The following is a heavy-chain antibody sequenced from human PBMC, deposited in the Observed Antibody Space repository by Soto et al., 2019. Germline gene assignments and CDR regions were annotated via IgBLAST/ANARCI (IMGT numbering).Heavy chain of an antibody. CDR3: ASALGEMATPRAFDY. J-gene: IGHJ4*02. V-gene: IGHV3-30-3*01. CDR2: ISYDGSNK. D-gene: IGHD5-12*01. CDR1: GFTFSSYA. Sequence: QVQLVESGGGVVQPGRSLRLSCAASGFTFSSYAMHWVRQAPGKGLEWVADISYDGSNKYYADSVKGRFTISSDNSKNTLYLQMNSLRAEDTAVYYCASALGEMATPRAFDYWGQGTLVSVSS.